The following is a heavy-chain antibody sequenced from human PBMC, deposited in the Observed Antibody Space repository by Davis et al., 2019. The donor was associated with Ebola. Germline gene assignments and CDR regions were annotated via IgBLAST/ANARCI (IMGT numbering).Heavy chain of an antibody. CDR3: ARPAGDYGSFYYYGMDV. V-gene: IGHV3-23*01. J-gene: IGHJ6*02. D-gene: IGHD4-17*01. CDR2: ISGSGGST. CDR1: GFTFSSYA. Sequence: PGGSLRLSCAASGFTFSSYAMSWVRQAPGKGLEWVSAISGSGGSTYYADSVKGRFTISRDNSKNTLYLQMNSLRAEDTAVYYCARPAGDYGSFYYYGMDVWGQGTTVTVSS.